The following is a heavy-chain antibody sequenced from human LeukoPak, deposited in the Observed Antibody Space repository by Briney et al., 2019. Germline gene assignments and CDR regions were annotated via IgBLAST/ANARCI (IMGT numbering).Heavy chain of an antibody. J-gene: IGHJ6*02. D-gene: IGHD6-6*01. Sequence: SVKVSCKASGGTFSSYTISWVRQALGQGLEWMGGIIPIFGTANYAQKFQGRVTITADESTSTAYMELSSLRSEDTAVYYCARGRYSSSINSMDVWGQGTTVTVSS. CDR1: GGTFSSYT. CDR3: ARGRYSSSINSMDV. V-gene: IGHV1-69*13. CDR2: IIPIFGTA.